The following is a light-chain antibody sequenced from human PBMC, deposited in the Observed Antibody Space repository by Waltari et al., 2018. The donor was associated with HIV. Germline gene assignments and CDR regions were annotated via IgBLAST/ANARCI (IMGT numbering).Light chain of an antibody. CDR2: DVY. CDR3: SSYAGSTNRVV. V-gene: IGLV2-8*01. J-gene: IGLJ2*01. Sequence: QSALTQSPSASGSPGQAVTISCSGTSRDVGAYDYVSWYQQHPGKAPKLMIYDVYKRPSGVPHRFSGSKSGNTASLPVSGLQAEDDATYYCSSYAGSTNRVVFGGGTFLTVL. CDR1: SRDVGAYDY.